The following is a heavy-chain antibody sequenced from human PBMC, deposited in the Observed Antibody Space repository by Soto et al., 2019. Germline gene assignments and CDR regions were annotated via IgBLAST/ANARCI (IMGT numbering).Heavy chain of an antibody. CDR3: ARVDYDFWSGYFFFHYGMDV. CDR1: GFTFSSYG. V-gene: IGHV3-33*01. CDR2: IWYDGSNK. D-gene: IGHD3-3*01. Sequence: GGSLRLSCAASGFTFSSYGMHWVRQAPGKGLEWVAVIWYDGSNKYYADSVKGRFTISRDNSKNTLYLQMNSLRDEDTAVYYCARVDYDFWSGYFFFHYGMDVWGQGTTVTVSS. J-gene: IGHJ6*02.